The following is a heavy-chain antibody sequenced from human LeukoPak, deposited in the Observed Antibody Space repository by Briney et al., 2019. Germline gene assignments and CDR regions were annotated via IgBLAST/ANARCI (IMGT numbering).Heavy chain of an antibody. Sequence: SETLSLTCAVSGYSISSGYYWGWIRQPPGKGLEWIGSIYHSGSTYYNPSLRSRVTISVDTSKNQFSLKLSSVTAADTAVNYCARGSADDFWSGYSPNWFDPWGQGTLVTVSS. CDR1: GYSISSGYY. CDR2: IYHSGST. CDR3: ARGSADDFWSGYSPNWFDP. V-gene: IGHV4-38-2*01. D-gene: IGHD3-3*01. J-gene: IGHJ5*02.